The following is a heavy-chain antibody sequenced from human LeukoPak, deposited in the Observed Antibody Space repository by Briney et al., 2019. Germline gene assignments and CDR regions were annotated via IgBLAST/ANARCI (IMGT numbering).Heavy chain of an antibody. D-gene: IGHD6-19*01. CDR3: AREGIAVAGAIDY. CDR2: ISAYNGNT. CDR1: GYTFTSYG. J-gene: IGHJ4*02. V-gene: IGHV1-18*01. Sequence: GASVKVSCKASGYTFTSYGISWVRQAPGQGLEWMGWISAYNGNTNYAQKFQGRVTITRDTSASTAYMELSSLRSDDTAVYYCAREGIAVAGAIDYWGQGTLVTVSS.